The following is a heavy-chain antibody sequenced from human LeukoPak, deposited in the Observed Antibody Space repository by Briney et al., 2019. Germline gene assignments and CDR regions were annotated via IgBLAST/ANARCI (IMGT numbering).Heavy chain of an antibody. V-gene: IGHV4-30-4*08. Sequence: SETLSLTCTVSGGSISSGDYYWSWIRQPPGKGLERNGYIYYSGSTYYNPSLKSRVTISVDTSKNQFSLKLSSATAADTAVYYCARAHIQQLVGWFDPWGQGTLVTVSS. CDR2: IYYSGST. CDR3: ARAHIQQLVGWFDP. J-gene: IGHJ5*02. D-gene: IGHD6-13*01. CDR1: GGSISSGDYY.